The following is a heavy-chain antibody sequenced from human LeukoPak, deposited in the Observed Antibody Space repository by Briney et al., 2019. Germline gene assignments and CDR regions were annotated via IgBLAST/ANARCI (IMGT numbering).Heavy chain of an antibody. CDR2: INPNSGGT. V-gene: IGHV1-2*02. D-gene: IGHD3-3*01. J-gene: IGHJ4*02. Sequence: ASVKVSCKASGYTFTGYYMHRVRQAPGQGLEWMGWINPNSGGTNYAQKFQGRVTMTRDTSISTAYMELSRLRSDDTAVYYCARDYLWSGYPHYFDYWGQGTLVTVSS. CDR1: GYTFTGYY. CDR3: ARDYLWSGYPHYFDY.